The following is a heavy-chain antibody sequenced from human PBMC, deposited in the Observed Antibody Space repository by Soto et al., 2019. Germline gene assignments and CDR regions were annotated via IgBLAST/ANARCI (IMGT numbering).Heavy chain of an antibody. Sequence: GASVKVSCKASGGTFSSYAINWVRQAPGQGLEWMGGIIPMFGTTHYAQEFQDRVTIIADKSTSTAYMELSSLRSEDTAVYYCAAEGNKFGGYDPYYFYYGMDVWGQGTTVTVYS. V-gene: IGHV1-69*06. CDR2: IIPMFGTT. CDR3: AAEGNKFGGYDPYYFYYGMDV. J-gene: IGHJ6*02. D-gene: IGHD5-12*01. CDR1: GGTFSSYA.